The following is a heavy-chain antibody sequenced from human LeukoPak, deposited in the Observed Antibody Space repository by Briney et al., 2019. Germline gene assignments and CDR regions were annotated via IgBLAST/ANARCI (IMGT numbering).Heavy chain of an antibody. J-gene: IGHJ4*02. CDR1: GFTFSSYS. V-gene: IGHV3-21*01. CDR3: ARTWELLPDFDY. Sequence: PGGSLRLSCAASGFTFSSYSLNWVRQAPGKGLEWVSSISSSSSYIYYADSVKGRFTISRDNAKNSLYLQMNSLRAEDTAVYYCARTWELLPDFDYWGQGTLVTVSS. D-gene: IGHD1-26*01. CDR2: ISSSSSYI.